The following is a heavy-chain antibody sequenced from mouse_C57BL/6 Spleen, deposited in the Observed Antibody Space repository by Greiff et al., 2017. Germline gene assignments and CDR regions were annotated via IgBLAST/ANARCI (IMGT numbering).Heavy chain of an antibody. D-gene: IGHD1-1*01. CDR3: TTDYYGSTH. CDR2: IDPENGDT. V-gene: IGHV14-4*01. Sequence: EVQLQQSGAELVRPGASVKLSCTASGFNIKDDYMHWVKQRPEQGLEWIGWIDPENGDTEYASKFQGKATITADTSSNTAYLQLSSLTSEDTAVYYCTTDYYGSTHWGQGTTLTVSS. J-gene: IGHJ2*01. CDR1: GFNIKDDY.